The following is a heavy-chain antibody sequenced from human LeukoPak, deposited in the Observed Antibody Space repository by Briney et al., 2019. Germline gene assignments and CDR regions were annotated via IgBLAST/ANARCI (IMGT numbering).Heavy chain of an antibody. CDR3: ARCHVDIVATTSHYYYGMDV. D-gene: IGHD5-12*01. CDR1: GYTLTELS. Sequence: ASVKVSCKVSGYTLTELSMHWVRQAPGKGLEWMGGFDPEDGETIYAQKFQGRVIMTEDTSTDTAYMELSSLRSEDTAVYYCARCHVDIVATTSHYYYGMDVWGQGTTVTVSS. CDR2: FDPEDGET. V-gene: IGHV1-24*01. J-gene: IGHJ6*02.